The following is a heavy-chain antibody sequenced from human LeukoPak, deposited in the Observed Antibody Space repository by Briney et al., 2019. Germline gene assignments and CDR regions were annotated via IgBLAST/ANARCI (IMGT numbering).Heavy chain of an antibody. CDR2: ISSSNSYI. J-gene: IGHJ4*02. Sequence: GGSLRLSCAASGFTFSIYTMNWVRQAPGKGLEWVSSISSSNSYIYYADSVKGRFTISRDNAKNSLYLQMNSLRAEDTAVYYCASGELVSFDYWGQGTLVTVSS. D-gene: IGHD3-10*01. CDR3: ASGELVSFDY. V-gene: IGHV3-21*01. CDR1: GFTFSIYT.